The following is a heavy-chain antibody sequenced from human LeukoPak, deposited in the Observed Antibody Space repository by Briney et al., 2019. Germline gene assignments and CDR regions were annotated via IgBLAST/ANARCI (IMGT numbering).Heavy chain of an antibody. CDR1: GFTFSSYG. V-gene: IGHV3-30*02. J-gene: IGHJ4*02. CDR3: AKVDCSSTSCYVDY. CDR2: IRYDGSNK. Sequence: GGSLRLSCAASGFTFSSYGMHWVRQAPGKGLERVAFIRYDGSNKYYADSVKGRFTISRDNSKNTLYLQMNSLRAEDTAVYYCAKVDCSSTSCYVDYWGQGTLVTVSS. D-gene: IGHD2-2*01.